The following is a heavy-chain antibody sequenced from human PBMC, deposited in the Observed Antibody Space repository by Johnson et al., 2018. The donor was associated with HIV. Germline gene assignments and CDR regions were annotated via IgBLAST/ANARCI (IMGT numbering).Heavy chain of an antibody. CDR3: ARDNTVLTGRYDAFDI. CDR1: GFTFSNYD. Sequence: QMQLVESGGGVVQPGGSLRLSCAASGFTFSNYDIHWVRQAPGKGLEWVAFIRYDGTNKHYADSVRGRFTISRDNSKNTLYLQMNSLRAEDTAVYYCARDNTVLTGRYDAFDIWGQGTMVTVSS. V-gene: IGHV3-30*02. J-gene: IGHJ3*02. D-gene: IGHD4/OR15-4a*01. CDR2: IRYDGTNK.